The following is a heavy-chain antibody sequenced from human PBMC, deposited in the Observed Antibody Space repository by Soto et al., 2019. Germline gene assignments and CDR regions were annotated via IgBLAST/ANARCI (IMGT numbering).Heavy chain of an antibody. D-gene: IGHD2-15*01. CDR3: ARHRHPDSPFMVATTLGLDY. Sequence: EVQLVQSVAEVKKPGESLRISCETSGYSFTNFWISWVRQMPGKGLEWMGRIDPSDSYTNYSPSFQGHVTFSADESINTAYLQWSSLKASDTAMYYCARHRHPDSPFMVATTLGLDYWAQGTLVTVSS. J-gene: IGHJ4*02. CDR1: GYSFTNFW. V-gene: IGHV5-10-1*03. CDR2: IDPSDSYT.